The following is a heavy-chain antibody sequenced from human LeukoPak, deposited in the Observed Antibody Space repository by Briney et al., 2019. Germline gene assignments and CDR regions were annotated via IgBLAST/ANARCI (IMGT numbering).Heavy chain of an antibody. CDR1: VYTFTTYG. V-gene: IGHV1-18*01. Sequence: GASVTVSCKASVYTFTTYGISWVRQAPGEGLEWMGWISAYNGQTNHTHNLQGRVSVTIDTSTSTAYMELRSLRSDDTAVYYCARCGGSYYVHRWFDPWGQGTLVTVSS. CDR3: ARCGGSYYVHRWFDP. J-gene: IGHJ5*02. CDR2: ISAYNGQT. D-gene: IGHD1-26*01.